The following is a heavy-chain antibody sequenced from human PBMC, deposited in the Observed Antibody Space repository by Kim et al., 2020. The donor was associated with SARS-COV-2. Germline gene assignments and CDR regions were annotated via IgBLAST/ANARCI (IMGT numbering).Heavy chain of an antibody. CDR1: GYSFTSYW. CDR2: IDPSDSDT. D-gene: IGHD6-13*01. CDR3: ARHRIAAAGLQRYGLPKHYYYYYCIDV. V-gene: IGHV5-10-1*04. Sequence: GESLKISCKGSGYSFTSYWISWVRQMPGKGLEWMGSIDPSDSDTRYSPSFQGQVTISADKSISTAYLQWSSLKASDTAMYYCARHRIAAAGLQRYGLPKHYYYYYCIDVWGQGTLVTVSS. J-gene: IGHJ6*02.